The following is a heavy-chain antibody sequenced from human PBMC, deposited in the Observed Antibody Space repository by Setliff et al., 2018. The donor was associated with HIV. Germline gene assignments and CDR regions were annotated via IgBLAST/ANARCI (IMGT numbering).Heavy chain of an antibody. J-gene: IGHJ4*01. Sequence: SETLSLTCAVYVGSFSDYFWTWIRQTPGKGLEWIGEINPSGSANYSPSLKSRVTISVDTSKNEFSLKLGSVTAADTAVYFCARGGLNDYTLFYDFWGQGTLVTVSS. D-gene: IGHD3-3*01. CDR2: INPSGSA. CDR1: VGSFSDYF. V-gene: IGHV4-34*01. CDR3: ARGGLNDYTLFYDF.